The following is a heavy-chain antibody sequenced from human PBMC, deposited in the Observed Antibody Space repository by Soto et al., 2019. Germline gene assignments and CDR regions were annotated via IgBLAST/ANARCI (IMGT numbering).Heavy chain of an antibody. CDR1: GFTFSSYG. CDR2: IWYDGSNK. D-gene: IGHD1-26*01. Sequence: QVQLVESGGGVVQPGRSLRLSCAASGFTFSSYGMHWVRQAPGKGLEWVAVIWYDGSNKYYADSVKGRFTISRDNSKNTLYLQMNSLRAEDTAVYYCARSPGGNSDCSVLWGQGTLVTVSS. CDR3: ARSPGGNSDCSVL. J-gene: IGHJ5*02. V-gene: IGHV3-33*01.